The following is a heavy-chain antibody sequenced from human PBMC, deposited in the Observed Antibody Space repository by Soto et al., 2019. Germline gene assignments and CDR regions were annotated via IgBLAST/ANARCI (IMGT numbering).Heavy chain of an antibody. CDR2: ISGSGGST. CDR3: ATRLIAAAGTHEFDY. CDR1: GFTFSSYA. J-gene: IGHJ4*02. D-gene: IGHD6-13*01. Sequence: GGSLRLSCAASGFTFSSYAMSWVRQAPGKGLEWVSAISGSGGSTYYADSVKGRFTISRDNSKNTLYLQMNSLRAEDTAVYYCATRLIAAAGTHEFDYWGQGTLVTVSS. V-gene: IGHV3-23*01.